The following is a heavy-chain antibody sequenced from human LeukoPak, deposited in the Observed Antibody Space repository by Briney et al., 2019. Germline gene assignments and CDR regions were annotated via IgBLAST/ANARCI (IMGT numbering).Heavy chain of an antibody. J-gene: IGHJ4*02. Sequence: PSQNLSLNCTVSSCSISSGGYYWSWTRQHPGWGLEWIGYIYYSGSTYYNPSLKSRVTISVDTSKNQFSLKLSSVTAADTAVYYCARDLAYYDSSAYYPSWGQGTLVTVSS. V-gene: IGHV4-31*03. CDR1: SCSISSGGYY. CDR2: IYYSGST. CDR3: ARDLAYYDSSAYYPS. D-gene: IGHD3-22*01.